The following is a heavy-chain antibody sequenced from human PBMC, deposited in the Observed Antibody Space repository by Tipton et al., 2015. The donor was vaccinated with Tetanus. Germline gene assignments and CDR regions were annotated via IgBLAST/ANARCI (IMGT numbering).Heavy chain of an antibody. J-gene: IGHJ4*02. D-gene: IGHD2-15*01. Sequence: AGLVKPSETLSLTCAVYGGSFSGSYWSWVRQPPGKGLEWIGEVHPRGSTNYNPSLKSRVTISLDTSKTHFYLNLSSVTAADTAVYYCARLTEVVSRSGWAFDFWGQGALVTVSS. CDR2: VHPRGST. CDR1: GGSFSGSY. CDR3: ARLTEVVSRSGWAFDF. V-gene: IGHV4-34*01.